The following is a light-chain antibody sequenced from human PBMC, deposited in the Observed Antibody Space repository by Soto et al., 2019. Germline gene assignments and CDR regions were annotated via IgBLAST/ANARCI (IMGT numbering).Light chain of an antibody. J-gene: IGKJ1*01. V-gene: IGKV1-27*01. CDR3: QKYNSAPPWT. CDR1: QGISNY. Sequence: DIQMTQSPSSLSASVGDRVTITCRASQGISNYLAWYQQKPGKVPKLLIYAASTLQSGVPSRFSCSGSGTDFTLTISSQQPEDVATYYCQKYNSAPPWTFGQGTKVEIK. CDR2: AAS.